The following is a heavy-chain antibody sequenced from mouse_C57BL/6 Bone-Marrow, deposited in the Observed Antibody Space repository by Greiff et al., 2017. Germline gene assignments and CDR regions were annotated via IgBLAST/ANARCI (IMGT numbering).Heavy chain of an antibody. Sequence: QVQLKESGAELVRPGTSVKLSCKASGYTFTSYWMHWVKQRPGQGLEWIGVIDPSDSYTNYNQKFKGKATLTVDTSSSTAYMQLSSLTSEDSAVYDCARGGCVRYAMDYWGQGTSVTVSS. J-gene: IGHJ4*01. D-gene: IGHD1-1*01. V-gene: IGHV1-59*01. CDR3: ARGGCVRYAMDY. CDR1: GYTFTSYW. CDR2: IDPSDSYT.